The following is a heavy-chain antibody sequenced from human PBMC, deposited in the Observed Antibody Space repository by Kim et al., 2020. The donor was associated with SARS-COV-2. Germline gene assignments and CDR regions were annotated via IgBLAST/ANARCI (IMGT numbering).Heavy chain of an antibody. CDR3: ARDKSDYCSGGICYIYFDY. Sequence: SETLSLTCTVSGGSISNYYWSWIRQPPGKGLEWIGYISYNGDINYNSSLKSRVTISVDRSKNQFSLKLSSVTAADTAVYYCARDKSDYCSGGICYIYFDYWGQGTLVTVSS. J-gene: IGHJ4*02. V-gene: IGHV4-59*01. CDR1: GGSISNYY. CDR2: ISYNGDI. D-gene: IGHD2-15*01.